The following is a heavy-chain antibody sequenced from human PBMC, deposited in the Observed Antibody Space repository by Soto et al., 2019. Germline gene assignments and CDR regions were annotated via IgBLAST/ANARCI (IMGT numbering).Heavy chain of an antibody. CDR3: ARGRESYKWNDVGY. D-gene: IGHD1-1*01. V-gene: IGHV4-59*01. J-gene: IGHJ4*02. Sequence: PSETLSLTCIVSGGSISYYYWTWIRQPPGKGLEWIGYIYYTGSTNYNPSLQSRVTMSVDTSKNQFSLKLSSVTAADTAVYYCARGRESYKWNDVGYWGQGILVTVSS. CDR1: GGSISYYY. CDR2: IYYTGST.